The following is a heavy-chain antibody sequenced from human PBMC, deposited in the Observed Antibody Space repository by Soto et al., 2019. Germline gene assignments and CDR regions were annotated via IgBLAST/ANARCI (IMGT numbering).Heavy chain of an antibody. V-gene: IGHV3-23*01. CDR1: GFTFSSYA. CDR2: ISGSGGST. CDR3: AKDRRYFDWLWGYFDY. J-gene: IGHJ4*02. Sequence: GGSLRLSCAASGFTFSSYAMSWVRQAPGKGLEWVSAISGSGGSTYYADSVKGRFTISRDNSKNTLYLQMNSLRAEDTAVYYCAKDRRYFDWLWGYFDYWGQGTLVTVSS. D-gene: IGHD3-9*01.